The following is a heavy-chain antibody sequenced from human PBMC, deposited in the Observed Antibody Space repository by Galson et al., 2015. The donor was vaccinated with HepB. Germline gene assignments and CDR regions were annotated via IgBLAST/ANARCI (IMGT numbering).Heavy chain of an antibody. Sequence: SLRLSCAASGFTFRNYGMNWVRQAPGKGLEWVALISNDGGHKNSRDSVKGRFTISRDNAKNTLSLQMNSLRTEDTALYYCARDAAGWNDGRYKYHQFYMDVWGKGTTVTVS. CDR3: ARDAAGWNDGRYKYHQFYMDV. J-gene: IGHJ6*03. D-gene: IGHD1-1*01. CDR2: ISNDGGHK. CDR1: GFTFRNYG. V-gene: IGHV3-30*12.